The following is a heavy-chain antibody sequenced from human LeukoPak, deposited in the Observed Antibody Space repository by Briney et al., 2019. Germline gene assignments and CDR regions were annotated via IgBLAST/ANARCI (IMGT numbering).Heavy chain of an antibody. CDR1: GGSISSYY. Sequence: SETLSLTCTVSGGSISSYYWSWIRQPPGKGLEWIGYIYTSGSTNYNPSLKSRITISVDTSKNQFSLKLSSVTAADTAVYYCARRELLGGGDAFDIWGQGTMVTVSS. V-gene: IGHV4-4*09. D-gene: IGHD1-26*01. CDR3: ARRELLGGGDAFDI. CDR2: IYTSGST. J-gene: IGHJ3*02.